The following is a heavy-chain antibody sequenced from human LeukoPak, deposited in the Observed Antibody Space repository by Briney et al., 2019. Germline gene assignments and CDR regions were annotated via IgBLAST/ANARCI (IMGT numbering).Heavy chain of an antibody. CDR3: ARRQKLNNSDGYYFDY. Sequence: SETLSLTCTVSGGSISNSHYYWAWVRQPPGGGREWIGSIYFSGSTYYDPSLKSRVIISVDTSKNQFSLKMSSVTAADTAVYYCARRQKLNNSDGYYFDYWGQGTLVTVSS. J-gene: IGHJ4*02. CDR1: GGSISNSHYY. V-gene: IGHV4-39*01. D-gene: IGHD4-23*01. CDR2: IYFSGST.